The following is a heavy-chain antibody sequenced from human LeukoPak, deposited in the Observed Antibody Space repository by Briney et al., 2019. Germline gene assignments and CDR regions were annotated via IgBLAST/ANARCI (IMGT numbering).Heavy chain of an antibody. CDR2: ISESGGDT. V-gene: IGHV3-23*01. CDR3: AKKDDVFHL. Sequence: GGSLRLSCAASGFTFSNYAMSWVRQAPGKGLQWVSAISESGGDTYYADSVKGRFSISRDNSKNTLSLQMSSLRADDTAVYYCAKKDDVFHLWGQGTMVTVSS. CDR1: GFTFSNYA. J-gene: IGHJ3*01.